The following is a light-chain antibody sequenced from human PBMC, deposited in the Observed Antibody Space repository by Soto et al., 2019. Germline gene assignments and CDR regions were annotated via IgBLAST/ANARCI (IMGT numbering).Light chain of an antibody. V-gene: IGKV3-11*01. CDR3: QQRSNWPPIT. J-gene: IGKJ5*01. CDR1: QRVSTY. Sequence: ETVLTQSPATLSLSPGERATLSCRASQRVSTYLAWYQQRPGQAPRLLIYDASNRATGIPARFSGSGSGTDFTLTISSLEPEDFAVYYCQQRSNWPPITFGQGTRLEIK. CDR2: DAS.